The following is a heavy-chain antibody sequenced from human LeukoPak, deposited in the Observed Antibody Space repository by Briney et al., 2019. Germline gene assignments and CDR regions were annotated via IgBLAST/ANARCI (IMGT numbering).Heavy chain of an antibody. J-gene: IGHJ6*02. V-gene: IGHV3-30*18. CDR1: GFTFSSYG. Sequence: GRSLRLSCAASGFTFSSYGMHWVRQAPGKGLEWVAVISYDGSNKYYADSVKGRFTISRDNSKNTLYLQMNSLRAEDTAVYYCAKRSSGGSSEHGYYYYGMDVWGQGTTVTVSS. CDR2: ISYDGSNK. D-gene: IGHD2-15*01. CDR3: AKRSSGGSSEHGYYYYGMDV.